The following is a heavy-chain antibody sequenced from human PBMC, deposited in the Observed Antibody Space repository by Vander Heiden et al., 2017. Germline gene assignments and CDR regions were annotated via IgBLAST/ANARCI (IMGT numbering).Heavy chain of an antibody. CDR3: AREGGYGSGS. CDR1: GFTFRTYS. D-gene: IGHD3-10*01. CDR2: SSRSSSYI. Sequence: EVQLVESGGGLVKPGGSLRFSCAASGFTFRTYSMNWVRQAPGKGLGWVSSSSRSSSYIYYADSVKGRFTISRDNAKNSLYLQMNSLRAEDTAVYYCAREGGYGSGSWGQGTLVTVSS. J-gene: IGHJ4*02. V-gene: IGHV3-21*01.